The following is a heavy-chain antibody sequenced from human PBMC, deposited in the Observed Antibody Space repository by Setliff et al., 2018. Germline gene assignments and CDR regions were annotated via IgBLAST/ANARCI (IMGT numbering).Heavy chain of an antibody. J-gene: IGHJ4*02. CDR3: ARAKLRDYQPKYFFEY. D-gene: IGHD4-17*01. CDR2: LTASGDTT. Sequence: ESLKISCAASGFSFSSYAMSWVRQTPGKGLAWVSTLTASGDTTYYADSVQGRFTISRDNSKNTLFLQMSSLRAEDTAVYYCARAKLRDYQPKYFFEYWGQGTLVTSPQ. V-gene: IGHV3-23*01. CDR1: GFSFSSYA.